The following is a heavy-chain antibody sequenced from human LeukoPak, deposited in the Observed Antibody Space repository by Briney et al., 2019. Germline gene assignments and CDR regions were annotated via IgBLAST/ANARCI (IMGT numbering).Heavy chain of an antibody. V-gene: IGHV1-69*01. CDR1: GGTFSSYA. CDR2: IIPIFGTA. Sequence: SVKVSCKASGGTFSSYAISWVRQAPGQGLEWMGGIIPIFGTANYAQKFQGRVTITADESTSTAYMELSSLRSEDTAVYYCARDLQPKLGDSSIFVWGQGTLVTVSS. CDR3: ARDLQPKLGDSSIFV. D-gene: IGHD3-3*02. J-gene: IGHJ4*02.